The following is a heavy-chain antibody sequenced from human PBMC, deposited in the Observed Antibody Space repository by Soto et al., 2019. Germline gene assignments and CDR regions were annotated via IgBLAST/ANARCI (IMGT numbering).Heavy chain of an antibody. Sequence: QVQLQESGAGLVKPSQTLSVTCTVSGGSVSSDDYSWSWIRQHPGKGLEWIGYIRDSGSTYYNPSLEGRVTISVDTSKNQFALRLRSVTAADTAVYYCARAMANYFDYWGQGTLVTASS. CDR3: ARAMANYFDY. CDR1: GGSVSSDDYS. J-gene: IGHJ4*02. CDR2: IRDSGST. V-gene: IGHV4-31*03. D-gene: IGHD2-8*01.